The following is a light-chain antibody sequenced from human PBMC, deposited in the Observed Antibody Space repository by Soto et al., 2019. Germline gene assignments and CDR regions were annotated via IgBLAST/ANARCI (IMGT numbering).Light chain of an antibody. CDR3: SSYTISDTLI. CDR1: SSDIGGYNY. CDR2: EVS. J-gene: IGLJ2*01. Sequence: QSALTQPASVSGSPGQSITISCTGTSSDIGGYNYVSWYQQHPGKAPKLMIYEVSNRPSGVSTRFSASKSGNTASLTISGLQAGDEADYYCSSYTISDTLIFGGGTKLTVL. V-gene: IGLV2-14*01.